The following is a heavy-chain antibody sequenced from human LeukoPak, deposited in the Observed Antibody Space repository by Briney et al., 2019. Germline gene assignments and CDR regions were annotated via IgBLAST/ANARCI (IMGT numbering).Heavy chain of an antibody. J-gene: IGHJ4*02. CDR3: ARVGYCSTTSCYWRAFDC. Sequence: GGSLRLSCAASGFTFSSYAMHWVRQAPGKGLEWVANINQDGTEQYYVDSVKGRFTISRDNAKISLYLQMNSLRAEDTAVYYCARVGYCSTTSCYWRAFDCWGQGTLVTVSS. V-gene: IGHV3-7*01. D-gene: IGHD2-2*01. CDR1: GFTFSSYA. CDR2: INQDGTEQ.